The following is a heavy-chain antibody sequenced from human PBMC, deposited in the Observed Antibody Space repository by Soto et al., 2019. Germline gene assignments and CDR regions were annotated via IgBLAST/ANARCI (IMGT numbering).Heavy chain of an antibody. J-gene: IGHJ4*02. V-gene: IGHV3-23*01. D-gene: IGHD3-10*01. CDR3: ADARRDVRGY. CDR1: GFTFSGSG. Sequence: PGGSLRLSCAASGFTFSGSGMSWVRQAPGKGLEWVSSLSGSGASTYYATSVKGRFTISRDNSKDTVYLQMKALRADDSAIYYCADARRDVRGYCGRGTLVTVYS. CDR2: LSGSGAST.